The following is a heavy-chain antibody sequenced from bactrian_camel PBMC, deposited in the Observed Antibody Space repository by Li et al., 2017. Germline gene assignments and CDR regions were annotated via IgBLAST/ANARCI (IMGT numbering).Heavy chain of an antibody. CDR3: AEGRGSRGEHCYSLNY. CDR2: IDSGTGT. V-gene: IGHV3S53*01. J-gene: IGHJ4*01. CDR1: GDIASVYY. D-gene: IGHD6*01. Sequence: VQLVESGGGSAQAGGSMRLSCAVSGDIASVYYMAWFRQAPSTGREEIAVIDSGTGTYYEDSVKGRFTISRDSAKNTVYLQMNNLQPEDTATYYCAEGRGSRGEHCYSLNYWGQGTQV.